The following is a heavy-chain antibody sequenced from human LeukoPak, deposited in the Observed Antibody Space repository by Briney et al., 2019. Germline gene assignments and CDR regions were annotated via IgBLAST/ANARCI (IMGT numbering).Heavy chain of an antibody. V-gene: IGHV3-23*01. Sequence: GGSLRLSCAASGFTFSSYAMSWVRQAPGKGLEWVSAISGSGGSTYYADSVKGRFTISRDNSKNTLYLQMNSLRAEDTAVYYCAKGQGGSGWLPIDCDYWGQGTLVTVSS. D-gene: IGHD6-19*01. CDR1: GFTFSSYA. CDR2: ISGSGGST. J-gene: IGHJ4*02. CDR3: AKGQGGSGWLPIDCDY.